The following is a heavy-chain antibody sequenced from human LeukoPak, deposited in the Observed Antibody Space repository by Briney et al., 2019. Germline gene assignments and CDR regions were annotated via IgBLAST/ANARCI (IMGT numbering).Heavy chain of an antibody. D-gene: IGHD3-3*01. V-gene: IGHV3-21*01. CDR3: ARDRGFYDFWSGYWFDY. CDR2: ISSSSSYI. Sequence: GGSLRLSCAASGFTFSSYSMNWVRQAPGKGLEWVSSISSSSSYIYYSDSVKGQFTISRDNAKNSLYLQMNSLRAEDTAVYCCARDRGFYDFWSGYWFDYWGQGTLVTVSS. J-gene: IGHJ4*02. CDR1: GFTFSSYS.